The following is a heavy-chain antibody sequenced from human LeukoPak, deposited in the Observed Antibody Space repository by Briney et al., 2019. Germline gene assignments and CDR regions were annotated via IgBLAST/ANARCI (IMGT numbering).Heavy chain of an antibody. CDR3: ARARDGHINNWFDP. Sequence: SETLSLTCAVYGGSFSGYYWSWMRQPPGKGLEWIGEINHSGRTNYNPSLKSRVTISVDTSKNQFSLKLSSVTAADTAVYYCARARDGHINNWFDPWGQGTLVTVSS. D-gene: IGHD5-24*01. CDR2: INHSGRT. CDR1: GGSFSGYY. J-gene: IGHJ5*02. V-gene: IGHV4-34*01.